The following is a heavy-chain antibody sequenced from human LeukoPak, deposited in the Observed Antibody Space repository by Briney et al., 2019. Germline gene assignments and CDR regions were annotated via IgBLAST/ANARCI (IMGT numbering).Heavy chain of an antibody. J-gene: IGHJ4*02. CDR2: IYTSGST. D-gene: IGHD3-22*01. CDR3: ARDRYYYDSSGYQALLDY. Sequence: SETLSLTCPVSGGSISSGSYYWSWIRQPAGKGLEWIGRIYTSGSTNYNPSLKSRVTISVDTSKNQFSLKLSSVTAADTAVYYCARDRYYYDSSGYQALLDYWGQGTLVTVSS. CDR1: GGSISSGSYY. V-gene: IGHV4-61*02.